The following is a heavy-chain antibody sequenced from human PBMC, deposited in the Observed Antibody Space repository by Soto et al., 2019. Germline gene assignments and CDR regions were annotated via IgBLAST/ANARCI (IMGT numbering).Heavy chain of an antibody. Sequence: GSLRLSCAASGFTFSGSAMHWVRQASGKGLEWVGRIRSKANSYATAYAASVKGRFTISRDDSKNTAYLQMNSLKTEDTAVYYCTTYDFWSGYYIDAFDIWGQGTMVTVSS. D-gene: IGHD3-3*01. CDR1: GFTFSGSA. CDR3: TTYDFWSGYYIDAFDI. CDR2: IRSKANSYAT. V-gene: IGHV3-73*01. J-gene: IGHJ3*02.